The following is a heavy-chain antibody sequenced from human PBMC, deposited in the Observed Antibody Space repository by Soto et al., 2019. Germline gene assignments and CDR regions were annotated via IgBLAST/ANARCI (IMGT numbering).Heavy chain of an antibody. Sequence: PGGSLRLSCAASGFTFSSYAMSLVRQAPWKGLEWVSGISGSGDSTYYADSVKGRFTISRDNSKNTLYLQMNSLRAEDTAVYYCAKGVPGIAVAGTGYFQHWGQGTLVTVSS. V-gene: IGHV3-23*01. CDR3: AKGVPGIAVAGTGYFQH. J-gene: IGHJ1*01. D-gene: IGHD6-19*01. CDR1: GFTFSSYA. CDR2: ISGSGDST.